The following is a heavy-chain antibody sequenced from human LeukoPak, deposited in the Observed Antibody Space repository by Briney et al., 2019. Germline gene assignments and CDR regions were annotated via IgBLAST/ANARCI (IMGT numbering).Heavy chain of an antibody. D-gene: IGHD1-26*01. Sequence: GGSLRLSCAASGFTFSSYSMNWVRQAPGRGLEWVSSISSSSSYIYYADSVKGRFTISRDNAKNSLYLQMNSLRAEDTAAYYCARGGVVLGSYSDAFDIWGQGTMVTVSS. V-gene: IGHV3-21*01. CDR2: ISSSSSYI. J-gene: IGHJ3*02. CDR1: GFTFSSYS. CDR3: ARGGVVLGSYSDAFDI.